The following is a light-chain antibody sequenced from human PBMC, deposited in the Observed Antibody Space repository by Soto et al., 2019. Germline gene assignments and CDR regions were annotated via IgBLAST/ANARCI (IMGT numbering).Light chain of an antibody. CDR3: QQYDTARRLT. CDR2: GAS. J-gene: IGKJ5*01. Sequence: EIVLTQSPGTLSLSPGERVTLSCRASQSVSSNYLAWYQQKRGQAPRLLNFGASNRATGTPDRFSGSGSGTDITLTISSLEPEDFAVYYCQQYDTARRLTFGQGTRLEIK. V-gene: IGKV3-20*01. CDR1: QSVSSNY.